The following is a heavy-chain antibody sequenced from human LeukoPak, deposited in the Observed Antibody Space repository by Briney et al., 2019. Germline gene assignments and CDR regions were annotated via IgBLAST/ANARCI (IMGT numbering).Heavy chain of an antibody. J-gene: IGHJ4*02. CDR3: ARDDGSGWSTPGY. V-gene: IGHV1-24*01. D-gene: IGHD6-19*01. CDR2: FDPEDGET. CDR1: GYTPTELS. Sequence: ASVKVSCKVSGYTPTELSMHWVRQAPGKGLEWMGGFDPEDGETIYAQKFQGRATMTEDTSTSTAYMELRSLRSDDTAVYYCARDDGSGWSTPGYWGQGTLVTVSS.